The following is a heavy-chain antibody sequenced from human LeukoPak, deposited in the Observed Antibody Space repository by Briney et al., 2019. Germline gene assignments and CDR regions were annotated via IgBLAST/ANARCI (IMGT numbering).Heavy chain of an antibody. V-gene: IGHV1-8*01. CDR1: GYRFTSYD. CDR2: INPHTGNT. J-gene: IGHJ4*02. D-gene: IGHD1-26*01. Sequence: ASVKVSCKTSGYRFTSYDINWVRQAAGQGLEWMGWINPHTGNTVYAHKFQGRVTMTRDTSISTAYMQLSSLRSEDTAVYYCAREVSGSYFGWGQGTLVTVSS. CDR3: AREVSGSYFG.